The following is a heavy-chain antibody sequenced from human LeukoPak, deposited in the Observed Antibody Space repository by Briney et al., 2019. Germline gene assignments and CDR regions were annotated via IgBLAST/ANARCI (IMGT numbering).Heavy chain of an antibody. CDR2: MNPNSGNT. V-gene: IGHV1-8*03. J-gene: IGHJ3*02. CDR3: AGSSSTPDAFDI. Sequence: ASVKVSCKASGYTFTSYDINWVRQATGQGLEWMGWMNPNSGNTGYAQKFQGRVTITRNTSISTAYMELSSLRSEDTAVYYCAGSSSTPDAFDIWGQGTMVTVSS. CDR1: GYTFTSYD. D-gene: IGHD6-6*01.